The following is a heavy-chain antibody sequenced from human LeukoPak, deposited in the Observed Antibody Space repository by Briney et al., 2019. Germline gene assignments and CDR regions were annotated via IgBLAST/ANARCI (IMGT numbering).Heavy chain of an antibody. Sequence: ASVKVSCKASGYTFTSYGISWVRQAPGQGLEWMGWISAYNGNTNYAQKLQGRVTMTTDTSTSTVYMELRSLRSDDTAVYYCAREARGYYHDSSGYFWGQGTLVTVSS. CDR3: AREARGYYHDSSGYF. CDR1: GYTFTSYG. V-gene: IGHV1-18*01. J-gene: IGHJ4*02. D-gene: IGHD3-22*01. CDR2: ISAYNGNT.